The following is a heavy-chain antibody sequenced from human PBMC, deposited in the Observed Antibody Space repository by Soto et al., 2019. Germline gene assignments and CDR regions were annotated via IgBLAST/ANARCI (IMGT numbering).Heavy chain of an antibody. J-gene: IGHJ4*02. V-gene: IGHV4-34*01. CDR3: ARDGRDVYYYGSGSYALY. CDR2: INHSGST. CDR1: GGSFSGYY. D-gene: IGHD3-10*01. Sequence: QVQLQQWGAGLLKPSETLSLTCAVYGGSFSGYYWSWIRQPPGTGLEWIGEINHSGSTNYNPSLKSRVTISVDTSKNQFSLKLSSVTAADTAVYYCARDGRDVYYYGSGSYALYWGQGTLVTVSS.